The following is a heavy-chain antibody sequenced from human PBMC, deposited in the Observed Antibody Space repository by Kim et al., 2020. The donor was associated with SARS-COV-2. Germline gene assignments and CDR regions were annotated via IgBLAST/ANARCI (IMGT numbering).Heavy chain of an antibody. Sequence: ASVKVSCKASGYIFTAYYLHWVRQAPGQGLEWMGWINPNGGGTHYAQRFKGRVTMTRDTSIRTAYMELSSLRSDDTALYYCAREYAGTGSAGFDYWCQGTLVTVSS. CDR3: AREYAGTGSAGFDY. D-gene: IGHD6-25*01. J-gene: IGHJ4*02. CDR1: GYIFTAYY. CDR2: INPNGGGT. V-gene: IGHV1-2*02.